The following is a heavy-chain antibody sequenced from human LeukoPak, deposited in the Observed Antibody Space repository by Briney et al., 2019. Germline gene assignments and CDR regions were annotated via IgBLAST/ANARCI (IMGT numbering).Heavy chain of an antibody. Sequence: GGSLRLSCAASGFTFSSYWMSWVRRAPGKGLEWVANIKQDGSEKYYVDSVKGRFTISRDNAKNSLYLQMNSLRAEDTAVYYCARAAESHCSSTSCPYYYYYMDVWGKGTTVTVSS. CDR3: ARAAESHCSSTSCPYYYYYMDV. CDR1: GFTFSSYW. CDR2: IKQDGSEK. V-gene: IGHV3-7*04. J-gene: IGHJ6*03. D-gene: IGHD2-2*01.